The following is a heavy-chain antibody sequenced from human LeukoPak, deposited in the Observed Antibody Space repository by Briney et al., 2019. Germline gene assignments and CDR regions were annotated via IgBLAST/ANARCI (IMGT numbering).Heavy chain of an antibody. CDR3: ARDDGVGYDYVWGSYRYAFDY. J-gene: IGHJ4*02. CDR2: ISNDGSNK. V-gene: IGHV3-30*14. D-gene: IGHD3-16*02. Sequence: GGSLRLSCAASGFTFSSYAIHWVRQAPGKGLEWVAVISNDGSNKYYADSVKGRFTISRDNSKNTLYLQMNSLRAEDTAVYYCARDDGVGYDYVWGSYRYAFDYWGQGTLVTVSS. CDR1: GFTFSSYA.